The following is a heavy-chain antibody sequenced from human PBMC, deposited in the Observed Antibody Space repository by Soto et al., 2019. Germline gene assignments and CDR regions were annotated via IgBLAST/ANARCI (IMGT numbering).Heavy chain of an antibody. CDR2: INAGNGNT. V-gene: IGHV1-3*01. CDR3: ARELGYCSGGSCYVSYWFDP. Sequence: ASVKVSCKASGYTFTSYAMHWVRQAPGQRLEWMGWINAGNGNTKYSQKFQGGVTITRDTSASTAYMELSSLRSEDTAVYYCARELGYCSGGSCYVSYWFDPWGQGTLVTVSS. CDR1: GYTFTSYA. D-gene: IGHD2-15*01. J-gene: IGHJ5*02.